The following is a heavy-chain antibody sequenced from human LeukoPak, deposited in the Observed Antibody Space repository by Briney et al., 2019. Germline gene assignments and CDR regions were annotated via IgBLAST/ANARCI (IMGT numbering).Heavy chain of an antibody. V-gene: IGHV1-2*04. CDR1: GYTFTGYY. Sequence: ASVKVSCKASGYTFTGYYMHWVRQAPGQGLEWMGWINPNSGGTNYAQKFQGWVTMTRDTSISTAYMELSRLRSDDTAVYYCARDPGYSSGLFDPWGQGTLVTVSS. D-gene: IGHD6-19*01. CDR3: ARDPGYSSGLFDP. CDR2: INPNSGGT. J-gene: IGHJ5*02.